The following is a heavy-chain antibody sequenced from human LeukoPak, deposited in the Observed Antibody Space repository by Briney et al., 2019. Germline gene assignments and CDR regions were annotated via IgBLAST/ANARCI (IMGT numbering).Heavy chain of an antibody. V-gene: IGHV4-30-4*01. CDR2: IYYSGST. J-gene: IGHJ4*02. D-gene: IGHD6-13*01. Sequence: SQTLSLTCTVSGGSISSGDYYWSWIRQPPGKGLEWIGYIYYSGSTYYNPSLKSRVTISVDTSKNQFSLKLSPVTAADTAVYYCASPLGYSSSWYQIDYWGQGTLVTVSS. CDR1: GGSISSGDYY. CDR3: ASPLGYSSSWYQIDY.